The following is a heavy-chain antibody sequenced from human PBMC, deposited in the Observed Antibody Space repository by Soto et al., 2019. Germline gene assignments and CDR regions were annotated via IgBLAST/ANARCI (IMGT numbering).Heavy chain of an antibody. CDR1: GDSVSSNSAA. CDR3: ERETPLLWFGELEGLDL. V-gene: IGHV6-1*01. D-gene: IGHD3-10*01. Sequence: PSQTLSLTCAISGDSVSSNSAAWNWIRQSPSRGLEWLGRTYYRSKWYNDYAVSVKSRITINPDTSKNQFSLRLNSVTPEDTAVYYCERETPLLWFGELEGLDLRGQMTKVTVSS. J-gene: IGHJ6*01. CDR2: TYYRSKWYN.